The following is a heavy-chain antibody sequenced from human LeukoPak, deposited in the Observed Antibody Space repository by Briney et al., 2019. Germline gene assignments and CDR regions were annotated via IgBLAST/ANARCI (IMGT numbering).Heavy chain of an antibody. V-gene: IGHV1-2*04. CDR2: INPNSGDT. D-gene: IGHD5-18*01. CDR3: ARGGGWGDTDTFFF. J-gene: IGHJ3*01. Sequence: ASVKVSCKVSGYTLTELSMHWVRQAPGQGLEWMGWINPNSGDTNYAQKFQGWVTMTRDTSISTAYMELNRLKSDDTALYYCARGGGWGDTDTFFFWGQGTMVTVSS. CDR1: GYTLTELS.